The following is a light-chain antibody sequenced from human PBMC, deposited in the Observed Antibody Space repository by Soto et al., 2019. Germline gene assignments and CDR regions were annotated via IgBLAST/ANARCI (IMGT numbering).Light chain of an antibody. CDR2: DVS. J-gene: IGLJ2*01. CDR3: SSYTSSSTLVV. V-gene: IGLV2-14*01. Sequence: QSALTQPASVSGSPGQSITISCTGTSSDVGGYNYVSWYQQHPGKAPKLMIYDVSNRPSGVSNRFSGSKSDNTASLTISGLQAEDEADYYCSSYTSSSTLVVFGGGPKLTVL. CDR1: SSDVGGYNY.